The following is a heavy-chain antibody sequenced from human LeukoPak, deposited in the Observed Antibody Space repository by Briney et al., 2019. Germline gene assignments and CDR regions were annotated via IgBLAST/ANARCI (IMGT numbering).Heavy chain of an antibody. CDR3: ARDRMDTGTYFDY. V-gene: IGHV1-18*01. J-gene: IGHJ4*02. D-gene: IGHD5-18*01. Sequence: ASVKVSCKATGYSYSRYGISWVRQAPGQGLEWMGWISTYNGSTNYAQKLQGRVTMTTDTSTSTAYMELRSLRSDDTAMYYCARDRMDTGTYFDYWGQGTLVTVSS. CDR2: ISTYNGST. CDR1: GYSYSRYG.